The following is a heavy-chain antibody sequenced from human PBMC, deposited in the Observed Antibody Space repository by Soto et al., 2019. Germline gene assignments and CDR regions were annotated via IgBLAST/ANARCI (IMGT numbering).Heavy chain of an antibody. CDR1: CGSISSGGYS. CDR2: IYHSGST. CDR3: ARGRGTVESDAFDI. D-gene: IGHD4-17*01. Sequence: QLQLQESGSGLVKPSQTLSLTCAVSCGSISSGGYSWSWIRQPPGKGLEWIGYIYHSGSTYYNPSLKSRVTISVARSKNQFSLKLSSVTAADTAVYYCARGRGTVESDAFDIWGQGTMVTVSS. V-gene: IGHV4-30-2*01. J-gene: IGHJ3*02.